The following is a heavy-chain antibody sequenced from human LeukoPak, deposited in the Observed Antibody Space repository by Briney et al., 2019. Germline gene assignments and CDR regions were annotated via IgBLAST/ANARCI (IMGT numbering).Heavy chain of an antibody. Sequence: GGSLRLSCAASGFTFSSYGMHWVRQAPGKGLEWVAFIRYDGRNKYYADSVKGRFTISRDNSKNTLYLQMNSLRAEDTAVYYCAKEKGDYASDWFDPWGQGTLVTVSS. CDR1: GFTFSSYG. CDR2: IRYDGRNK. V-gene: IGHV3-30*02. D-gene: IGHD4-17*01. CDR3: AKEKGDYASDWFDP. J-gene: IGHJ5*02.